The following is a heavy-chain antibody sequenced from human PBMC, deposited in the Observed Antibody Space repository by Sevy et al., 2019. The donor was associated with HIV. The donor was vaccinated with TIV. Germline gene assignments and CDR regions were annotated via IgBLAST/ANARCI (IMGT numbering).Heavy chain of an antibody. Sequence: ASVKVSCKASGYTFTSYDINWVRQATGQGLEWIGWMNSNSGNTGYAQKFQGRVTMTRNTSISTAYMELSSLRSEDTAVYYCARYYYDSSGYYDYNGMDVWGQGTTVTVSS. J-gene: IGHJ6*02. CDR2: MNSNSGNT. CDR3: ARYYYDSSGYYDYNGMDV. V-gene: IGHV1-8*01. D-gene: IGHD3-22*01. CDR1: GYTFTSYD.